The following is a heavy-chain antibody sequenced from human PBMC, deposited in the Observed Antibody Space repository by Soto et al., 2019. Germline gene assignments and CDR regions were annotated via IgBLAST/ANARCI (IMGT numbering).Heavy chain of an antibody. J-gene: IGHJ6*02. CDR2: INPNSGGT. CDR1: GYTFTGYY. V-gene: IGHV1-2*04. Sequence: ASVKVSCKASGYTFTGYYMHWVRQAPGQGLEWMGWINPNSGGTNYAQKFQSWVTMTRDTSISTAYMELSRLRSDDTAVYYCARDQKLNSGYGSVRYYYYGMDVWGQGTTVTVSS. D-gene: IGHD5-12*01. CDR3: ARDQKLNSGYGSVRYYYYGMDV.